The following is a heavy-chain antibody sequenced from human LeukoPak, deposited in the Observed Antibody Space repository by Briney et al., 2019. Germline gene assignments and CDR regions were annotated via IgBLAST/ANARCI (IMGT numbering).Heavy chain of an antibody. CDR3: AKTQSSPWLSDYYYGMDV. CDR2: ISGSGGIT. D-gene: IGHD6-19*01. CDR1: GFTFSSYA. V-gene: IGHV3-23*01. Sequence: GGSLRLSCVASGFTFSSYAMSWVRQAPGKGLEWVSGISGSGGITHYADSVKGRFTISRDNSKNTLYVRMNSLRAEDTAVYYCAKTQSSPWLSDYYYGMDVWGQGTTVTVSS. J-gene: IGHJ6*02.